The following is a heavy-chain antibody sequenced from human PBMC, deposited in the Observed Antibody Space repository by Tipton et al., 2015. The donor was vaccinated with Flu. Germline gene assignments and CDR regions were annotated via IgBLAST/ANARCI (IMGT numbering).Heavy chain of an antibody. CDR3: ARDLHSKPGKRYCSRTSCCWGPQLRYYYYGMDV. CDR2: ISSSGSTI. V-gene: IGHV3-48*03. Sequence: SLRLSCAASGFTFSSYEMNWVRQAPGKGLEWVSYISSSGSTIYYADSVKGRFTISRDNAKNSLYLQMNSLRAEDTAVYYCARDLHSKPGKRYCSRTSCCWGPQLRYYYYGMDVWGQGATVTVSS. CDR1: GFTFSSYE. D-gene: IGHD2-2*01. J-gene: IGHJ6*02.